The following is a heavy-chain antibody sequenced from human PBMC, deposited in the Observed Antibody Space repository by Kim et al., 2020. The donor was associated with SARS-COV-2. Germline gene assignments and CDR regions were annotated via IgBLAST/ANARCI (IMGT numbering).Heavy chain of an antibody. J-gene: IGHJ6*01. CDR2: IIPYNETT. V-gene: IGHV1-18*01. CDR1: GYTFTSYA. Sequence: ASVKVSCKASGYTFTSYAITWVRQAPGQGLEWMGWIIPYNETTSYADKFQGRVIMTTDVSTRTAYMELKNLRSDDTAVYYCARERERNMDQGGRVRYYYY. D-gene: IGHD1-26*01. CDR3: ARERERNMDQGGRVRYYYY.